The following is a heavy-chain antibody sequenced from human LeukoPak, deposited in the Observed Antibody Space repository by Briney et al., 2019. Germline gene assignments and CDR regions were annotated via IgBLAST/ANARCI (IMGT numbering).Heavy chain of an antibody. V-gene: IGHV4-4*02. CDR1: GDSINSLDL. CDR2: MYLSGTT. J-gene: IGHJ4*02. CDR3: AGLVGRYSSGLYYYYFDY. Sequence: NPSETLSLTCTVSGDSINSLDLWSWVRQPPGQGLEWIGEMYLSGTTHSNPSVKSRVTISIDKSKNRFFLNLSSVTAADTAVYYCAGLVGRYSSGLYYYYFDYWGQGTLVTVSS. D-gene: IGHD3-22*01.